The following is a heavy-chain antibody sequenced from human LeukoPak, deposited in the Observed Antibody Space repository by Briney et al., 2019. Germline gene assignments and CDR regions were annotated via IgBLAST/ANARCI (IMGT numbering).Heavy chain of an antibody. J-gene: IGHJ3*02. CDR1: GYTFTNYY. Sequence: ASVRISCKASGYTFTNYYIHWVRQAPGQRLEWMGIINPSHGITTCAQKFQGRVTITRDTSTSTVYMELSSLRSEDTAVYYCARGQLRYYDWAPFDIWGQGTMVTVSS. CDR2: INPSHGIT. D-gene: IGHD3-9*01. V-gene: IGHV1-46*01. CDR3: ARGQLRYYDWAPFDI.